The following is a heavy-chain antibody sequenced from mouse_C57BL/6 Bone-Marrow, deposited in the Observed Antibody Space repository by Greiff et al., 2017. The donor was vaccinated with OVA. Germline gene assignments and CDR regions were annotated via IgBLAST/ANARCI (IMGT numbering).Heavy chain of an antibody. Sequence: LQQSGAELVRPGSSVKLSCKDSYFAFMACAMHWVKQRPGHGLEWIGSFTMCSDATEYSENFKGKATFTANTSSSTGYMEVSSLASEDSAVYYCARGWFFDYWGQGTTLTVSS. CDR1: YFAFMACA. V-gene: IGHV1-49*01. J-gene: IGHJ2*01. D-gene: IGHD1-1*02. CDR2: FTMCSDAT. CDR3: ARGWFFDY.